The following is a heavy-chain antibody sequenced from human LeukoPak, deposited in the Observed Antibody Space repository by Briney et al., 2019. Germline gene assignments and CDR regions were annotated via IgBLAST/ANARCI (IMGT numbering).Heavy chain of an antibody. CDR1: GFTFSSYA. CDR3: ARDWPSEWQQLPAYDAFDI. CDR2: ISGKR. V-gene: IGHV3-23*01. D-gene: IGHD6-13*01. J-gene: IGHJ3*02. Sequence: GGSLRLSCAASGFTFSSYAMSWVRQAPGKGLEGVSSISGKRYYADSVQGRFTSSINNSKNTLYLQMDRLRAEDTAIYYCARDWPSEWQQLPAYDAFDIWGQGTMVTVSS.